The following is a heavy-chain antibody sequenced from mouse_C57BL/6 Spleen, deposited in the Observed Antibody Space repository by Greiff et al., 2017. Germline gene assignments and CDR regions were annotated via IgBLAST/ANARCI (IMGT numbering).Heavy chain of an antibody. CDR2: IYPGGGDT. Sequence: QVQLKESGAELVKPGASVKISCTASGYAFSSYWMNWVKQRPGKGLEWIGQIYPGGGDTNYNGKIKGKATLTADKSSSTPYMQFGSLTAEDSAVYVCARGGGAFDYWGQGTTLTVSS. CDR1: GYAFSSYW. J-gene: IGHJ2*01. CDR3: ARGGGAFDY. V-gene: IGHV1-80*01. D-gene: IGHD1-1*02.